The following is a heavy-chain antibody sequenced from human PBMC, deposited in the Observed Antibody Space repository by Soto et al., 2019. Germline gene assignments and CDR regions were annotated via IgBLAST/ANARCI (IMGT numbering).Heavy chain of an antibody. CDR1: GFKFRNYA. CDR2: IWFDGSKK. CDR3: ARAHTMMILDRFDP. J-gene: IGHJ5*02. V-gene: IGHV3-33*01. Sequence: GSLRLSGAASGFKFRNYAIHWVRQAPGKGLEWLAVIWFDGSKKYYADSVKGRFTISRDNSKNTVYLDMNSLTADDSGVFYCARAHTMMILDRFDPWGHGTLVTVSS. D-gene: IGHD3-22*01.